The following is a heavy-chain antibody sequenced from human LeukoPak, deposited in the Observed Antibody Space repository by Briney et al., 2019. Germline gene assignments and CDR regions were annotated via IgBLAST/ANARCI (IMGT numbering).Heavy chain of an antibody. V-gene: IGHV3-48*01. CDR3: ASGYSGYDTGGDY. CDR1: GFTFSSYS. CDR2: ISSSSSTI. D-gene: IGHD5-12*01. J-gene: IGHJ4*02. Sequence: GGSLRLSCAASGFTFSSYSMNWVRQAPGKGLEWVSYISSSSSTIYYADSVKGRFTISRDNAKNSLYLQMNSLRAEDTAVYYCASGYSGYDTGGDYWGQGTLVTVSS.